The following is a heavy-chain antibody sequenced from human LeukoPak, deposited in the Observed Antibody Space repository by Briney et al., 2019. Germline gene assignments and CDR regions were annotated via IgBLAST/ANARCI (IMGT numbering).Heavy chain of an antibody. CDR2: ISYDGSNK. Sequence: GGSLRLSCAASGFTFSSYGMQWVRQAPGKGLEWVAVISYDGSNKYYADSVKGRFTISRDNSKNTLYLQMNSLRAEDTAVYYCARSYGDYPFDYWGQGTLVTVSS. CDR3: ARSYGDYPFDY. CDR1: GFTFSSYG. J-gene: IGHJ4*02. D-gene: IGHD4-17*01. V-gene: IGHV3-30*03.